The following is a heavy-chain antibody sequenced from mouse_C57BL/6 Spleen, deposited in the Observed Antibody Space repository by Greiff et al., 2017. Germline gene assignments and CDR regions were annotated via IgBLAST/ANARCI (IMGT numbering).Heavy chain of an antibody. J-gene: IGHJ2*01. V-gene: IGHV1-62-2*01. CDR2: FYPGSGSI. CDR3: ARHDPLYGNYEGVFDY. Sequence: QVQLQQSGAELVKPGASVKLSCKASGYTFTEYTIHWVKQRSGQGLEWIGWFYPGSGSIKYNEKFKDKATLTADKSSSTVYMELCRLTSEDSAVYFCARHDPLYGNYEGVFDYWGQGTTLTVSS. D-gene: IGHD2-1*01. CDR1: GYTFTEYT.